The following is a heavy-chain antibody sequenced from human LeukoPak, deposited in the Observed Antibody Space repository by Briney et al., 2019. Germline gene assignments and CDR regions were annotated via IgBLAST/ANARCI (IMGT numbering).Heavy chain of an antibody. CDR2: IWSDGTNM. Sequence: PEGSLRLSCVASGFIFSDYAFHWVRQAPGKGLEWAAVIWSDGTNMYYGSSVKGRFSIHRDDSQNTVYLEMITLRAEDTAVYYCAKDAQRGFDYSNSLQYWGQGSLVTVPS. CDR1: GFIFSDYA. V-gene: IGHV3-33*06. CDR3: AKDAQRGFDYSNSLQY. D-gene: IGHD4-11*01. J-gene: IGHJ4*02.